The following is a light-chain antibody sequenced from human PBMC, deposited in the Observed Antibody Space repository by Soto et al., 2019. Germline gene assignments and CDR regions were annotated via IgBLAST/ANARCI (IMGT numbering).Light chain of an antibody. CDR1: QSTSTC. V-gene: IGKV1-5*01. CDR2: DAS. CDR3: QQYNSYSRT. Sequence: IQMTQSPSILSASVGDRVTITCRASQSTSTCLAWYQQKPEKSPKLLLHDASTLESGVPSRFSGSGSGTESTLTISSLQPDDVATYYCQQYNSYSRTVGQGTRVE. J-gene: IGKJ1*01.